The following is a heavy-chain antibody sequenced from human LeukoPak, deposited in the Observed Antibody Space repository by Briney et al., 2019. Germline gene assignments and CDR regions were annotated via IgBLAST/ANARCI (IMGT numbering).Heavy chain of an antibody. D-gene: IGHD5-12*01. J-gene: IGHJ3*02. CDR2: ISAYNGNT. CDR1: GGTFSSYA. CDR3: ARASRLGVTDAFDI. V-gene: IGHV1-18*01. Sequence: ASVKVSCKASGGTFSSYAISWVRQAPGQGLEWMGWISAYNGNTNYAQKLQGRVTMTTDTSTSTAYMELRSLRSDDTAVYYCARASRLGVTDAFDIWGQGTMVTVSS.